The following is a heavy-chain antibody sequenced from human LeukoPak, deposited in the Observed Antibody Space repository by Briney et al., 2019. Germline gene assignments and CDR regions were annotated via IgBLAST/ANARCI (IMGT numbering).Heavy chain of an antibody. CDR3: ARGGEWYGSYPYYSYMDV. CDR2: LYYSVNN. V-gene: IGHV4-39*01. J-gene: IGHJ6*03. D-gene: IGHD3-10*01. Sequence: PSETLSLTCTVSGVSISTSSYYWGWIRQPPGKGLEWIGSLYYSVNNYYNPSLKSRITMSVDTPKNQFSLKLSSVTAADTAIYYCARGGEWYGSYPYYSYMDVWGKGTTVTVSS. CDR1: GVSISTSSYY.